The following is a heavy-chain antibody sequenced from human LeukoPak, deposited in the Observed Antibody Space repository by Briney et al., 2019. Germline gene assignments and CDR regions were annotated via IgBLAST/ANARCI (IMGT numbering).Heavy chain of an antibody. V-gene: IGHV3-7*01. D-gene: IGHD4-17*01. CDR1: RFTFGSSW. CDR3: ARDYGDYASCFDY. CDR2: INQDETDI. Sequence: GGSLRLSCAASRFTFGSSWMSWLRQAPGKGLEWVATINQDETDISYVDSVKGRFTISRDNAKNSLYLQMNSLRAEDTAVYYCARDYGDYASCFDYWGQGTLVTVSS. J-gene: IGHJ4*02.